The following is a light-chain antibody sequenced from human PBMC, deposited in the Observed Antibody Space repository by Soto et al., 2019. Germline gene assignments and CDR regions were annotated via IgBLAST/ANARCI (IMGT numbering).Light chain of an antibody. V-gene: IGKV3-20*01. J-gene: IGKJ1*01. CDR1: QSVGGSS. Sequence: ETVLTQSPGTLSLSPGERATVSCRASQSVGGSSLAWYQQRPGQAPRLLIYDTSKRATGIPDRFSGSGSGTDFTLTISRLEPEDFAVYYCQQYQNSPRTFGQGTKEEIK. CDR2: DTS. CDR3: QQYQNSPRT.